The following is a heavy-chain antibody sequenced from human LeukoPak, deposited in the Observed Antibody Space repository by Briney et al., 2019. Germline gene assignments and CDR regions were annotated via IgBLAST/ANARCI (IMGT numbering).Heavy chain of an antibody. CDR2: IYYSGST. J-gene: IGHJ4*02. D-gene: IGHD4-17*01. Sequence: SETLSLTCTVSGGSISSYYWSWIRQPPGKGLEWIWYIYYSGSTNYNPSLKSRVTISVDTSKNQFSLKLSSVTAADTAVYYCARGGHDYATYYFDYWGQGTLVTVSS. V-gene: IGHV4-59*01. CDR1: GGSISSYY. CDR3: ARGGHDYATYYFDY.